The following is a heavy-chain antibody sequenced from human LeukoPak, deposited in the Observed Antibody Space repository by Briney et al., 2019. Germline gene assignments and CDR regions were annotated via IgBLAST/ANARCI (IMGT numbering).Heavy chain of an antibody. CDR1: GYTFTSYG. Sequence: GASVKVSCKASGYTFTSYGISWVRQAPGQGLEWMGWISAYNGNTNYAQKLQGRVTMTTDTSTSTAYMELRSLRSDDTAVYYCARSGYCSSTSCRRDDWFDPWGQGTLVTVSS. D-gene: IGHD2-2*01. J-gene: IGHJ5*02. V-gene: IGHV1-18*01. CDR3: ARSGYCSSTSCRRDDWFDP. CDR2: ISAYNGNT.